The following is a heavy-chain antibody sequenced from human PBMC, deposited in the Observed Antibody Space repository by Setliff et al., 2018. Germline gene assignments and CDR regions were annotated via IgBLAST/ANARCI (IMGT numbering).Heavy chain of an antibody. CDR3: AREAGKI. CDR2: IYYDGST. J-gene: IGHJ4*02. CDR1: GDSISSNSYY. V-gene: IGHV4-39*07. Sequence: NPSETLSLTCTVSGDSISSNSYYWGWIRQPPGKGLEWSGSIYYDGSTSYNSSHKSRVTISVDTSKNQFSLKLSSVTAADTAVYYCAREAGKIWGQGTLVTVSS. D-gene: IGHD6-13*01.